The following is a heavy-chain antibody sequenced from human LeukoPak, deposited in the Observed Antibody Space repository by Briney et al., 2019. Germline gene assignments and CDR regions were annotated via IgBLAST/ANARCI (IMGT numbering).Heavy chain of an antibody. Sequence: GGSLRLSCVAFGFTFSSYAMSWVRQAPGKGLEWVSAISGSGGSTYYADSVKGRFTISRDNSKNTLYLQMNSLRAEDTAVYYCAKDRYYYDSSGYYYSFDYWGQGTLVTVSS. V-gene: IGHV3-23*01. J-gene: IGHJ4*02. CDR3: AKDRYYYDSSGYYYSFDY. CDR2: ISGSGGST. D-gene: IGHD3-22*01. CDR1: GFTFSSYA.